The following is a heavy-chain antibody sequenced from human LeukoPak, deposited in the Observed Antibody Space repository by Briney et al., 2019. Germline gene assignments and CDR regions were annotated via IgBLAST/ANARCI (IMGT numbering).Heavy chain of an antibody. D-gene: IGHD2-15*01. Sequence: SETLSLTCAVYGGPFSGYYWSWSRQPPGKGLELIGEIHHSGSTNYNPSLQSRVTISVDTSKNQFSLKLSSVTAADTAVYYCARGGFLGYCSGGSCYSTHYNWFDHWGQGTLVTVSS. CDR3: ARGGFLGYCSGGSCYSTHYNWFDH. J-gene: IGHJ5*02. V-gene: IGHV4-34*01. CDR1: GGPFSGYY. CDR2: IHHSGST.